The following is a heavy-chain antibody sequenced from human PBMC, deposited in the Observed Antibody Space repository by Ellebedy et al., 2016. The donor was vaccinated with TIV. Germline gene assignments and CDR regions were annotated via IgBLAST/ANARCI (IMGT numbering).Heavy chain of an antibody. J-gene: IGHJ3*02. V-gene: IGHV5-51*01. CDR2: IYPGDSDT. CDR1: GYSFTSYW. CDR3: ARRLLLWFGESHDAFDI. Sequence: GESLKISCKGSGYSFTSYWIGWVRQMPGKGLEWMGIIYPGDSDTRYSPSFQGQVIISADKSISTAYLQWSSLKASDTAMYFCARRLLLWFGESHDAFDIWGQGTMVTVSS. D-gene: IGHD3-10*01.